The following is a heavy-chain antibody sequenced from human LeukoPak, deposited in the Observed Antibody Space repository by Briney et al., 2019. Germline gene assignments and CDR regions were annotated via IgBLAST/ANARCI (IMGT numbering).Heavy chain of an antibody. CDR2: IYSGGST. CDR1: GFTVSRDY. Sequence: GGSLRLSCAASGFTVSRDYMRWVRQAPGEGREWVAVIYSGGSTYYADSVKGRFTISRDNSKNTLYLQMNSLRAEDTAVYYCAREPSYGDYGAFDIWGQGTMVTVSS. CDR3: AREPSYGDYGAFDI. V-gene: IGHV3-66*01. J-gene: IGHJ3*02. D-gene: IGHD4-17*01.